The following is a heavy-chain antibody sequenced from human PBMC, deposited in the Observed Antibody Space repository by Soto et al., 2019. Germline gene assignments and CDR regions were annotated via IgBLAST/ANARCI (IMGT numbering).Heavy chain of an antibody. V-gene: IGHV1-69*12. J-gene: IGHJ6*02. CDR2: IIPIFGTA. Sequence: QVQLVQSGAEVKKPGSSVKVSCKASGGTFSSYAISWVRQAPGQGLEWMGGIIPIFGTANYAQKFPGRVTITADEXTSXAXTELSSLRSEDTALYYCARSSAAMGPVTYYYYGMDVWGQGTTVTVSS. D-gene: IGHD5-18*01. CDR1: GGTFSSYA. CDR3: ARSSAAMGPVTYYYYGMDV.